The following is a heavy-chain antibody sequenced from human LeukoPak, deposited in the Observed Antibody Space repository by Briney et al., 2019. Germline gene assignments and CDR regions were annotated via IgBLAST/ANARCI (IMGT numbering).Heavy chain of an antibody. CDR2: ISAGGSDT. CDR1: GFSFSSYA. D-gene: IGHD6-13*01. Sequence: PVGSLRLSCAASGFSFSSYAMSWVRQAPGKGLEWVSSISAGGSDTYYAASVKGRFTFSRDNSKNTLYLQMNSLRAEDTAIYYCAKNGYSASWYLIFDYWGQGTLVTVSS. V-gene: IGHV3-23*01. CDR3: AKNGYSASWYLIFDY. J-gene: IGHJ4*02.